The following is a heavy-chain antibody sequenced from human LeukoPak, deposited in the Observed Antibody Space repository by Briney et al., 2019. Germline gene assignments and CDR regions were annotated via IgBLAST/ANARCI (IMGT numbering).Heavy chain of an antibody. CDR1: GFTFRTYT. CDR2: VSFDGDNT. J-gene: IGHJ4*02. CDR3: ARRTFASDSYYFAN. D-gene: IGHD3-22*01. V-gene: IGHV3-30-3*01. Sequence: GGSLRLACAASGFTFRTYTLHWVRQTPGKGLEWVAVVSFDGDNTHYAASVKGRFTISRDYSKNTLFLQMNSLRAEDTAVYYCARRTFASDSYYFANWGQGTLVTVSS.